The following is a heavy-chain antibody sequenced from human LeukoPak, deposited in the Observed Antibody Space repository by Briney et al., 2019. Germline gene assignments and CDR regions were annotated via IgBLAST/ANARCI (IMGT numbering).Heavy chain of an antibody. CDR2: ISGFNGHT. V-gene: IGHV1-18*04. CDR1: GYTFSNYG. J-gene: IGHJ4*02. Sequence: ASVKVSCKASGYTFSNYGMSWVRQAPGHGLEWMGWISGFNGHTRYSQKSQGRVTMTTDTSTSTAYMELSSLTSEDTAVYYCARDRVIVGGTATYNFDHWGQGTLVTVSS. CDR3: ARDRVIVGGTATYNFDH. D-gene: IGHD1-14*01.